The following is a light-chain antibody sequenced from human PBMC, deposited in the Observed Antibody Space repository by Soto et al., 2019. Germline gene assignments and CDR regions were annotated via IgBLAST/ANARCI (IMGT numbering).Light chain of an antibody. CDR3: QQRSDWPSA. CDR1: QSISYY. V-gene: IGKV3-11*01. CDR2: DAS. Sequence: DTVLTQSTDTLSLSPGERATLSCKASQSISYYLAWYQQTPGQAPRLLIYDASNRATGIPARFSGSGSGTDFTLTISSLEPEDFAVYYCQQRSDWPSAFGGGTKVEIK. J-gene: IGKJ4*01.